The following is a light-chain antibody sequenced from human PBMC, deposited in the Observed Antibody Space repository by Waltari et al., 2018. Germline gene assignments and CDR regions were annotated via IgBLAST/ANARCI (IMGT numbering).Light chain of an antibody. Sequence: SSELTQDPAVSVALGQTVRITCQGDILRKYFASWYKQRPGQAPTLVMFGRNNRPSGIPDRFSGSTSGITASLTIAGAQAEDEADYYCSSRDSGGYVFGTGTSVTVL. V-gene: IGLV3-19*01. CDR1: ILRKYF. CDR3: SSRDSGGYV. CDR2: GRN. J-gene: IGLJ1*01.